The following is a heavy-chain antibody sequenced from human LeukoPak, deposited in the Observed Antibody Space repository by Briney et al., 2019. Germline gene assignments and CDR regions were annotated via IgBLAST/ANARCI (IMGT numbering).Heavy chain of an antibody. D-gene: IGHD6-13*01. Sequence: PGGSLGLSCAGAGFTLSNYWMSWVRQAPGKGLEWVANIRQDGNEKYYVDSVKGRFTISRDNPKNSLYLQMNSLRAEDTAIYYCARLRAAQTYDCWGQGTLVTVSS. CDR3: ARLRAAQTYDC. V-gene: IGHV3-7*04. CDR2: IRQDGNEK. CDR1: GFTLSNYW. J-gene: IGHJ4*02.